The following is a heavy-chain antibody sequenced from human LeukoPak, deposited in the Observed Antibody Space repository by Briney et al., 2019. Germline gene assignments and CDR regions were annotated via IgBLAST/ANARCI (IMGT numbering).Heavy chain of an antibody. V-gene: IGHV3-21*01. CDR2: ISSSSSYI. Sequence: PGGSLRLSCAASGFTFSSYSMNWVRQAPGKGLEWVSSISSSSSYIYYADSVKGRFTISRDNAKNSLYLQMNSLRAEDTAVYYCARAGPYYYDTSSRYFDYWGQGILVTVSS. CDR3: ARAGPYYYDTSSRYFDY. J-gene: IGHJ4*02. CDR1: GFTFSSYS. D-gene: IGHD3-22*01.